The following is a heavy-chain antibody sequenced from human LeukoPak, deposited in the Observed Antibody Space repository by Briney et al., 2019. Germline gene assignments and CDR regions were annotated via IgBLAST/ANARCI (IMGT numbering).Heavy chain of an antibody. CDR2: INANSGGT. CDR3: ARAKYSSGWYDVPGDY. Sequence: ASVKVSCKASGYTFTSYYMHWVRHAPGQALEWILWINANSGGTNYAQKFQGRVTMTRGTSISTAYMELSRLRSDDTAVYYRARAKYSSGWYDVPGDYWGQGTLVTVSS. CDR1: GYTFTSYY. D-gene: IGHD6-19*01. V-gene: IGHV1-2*02. J-gene: IGHJ4*02.